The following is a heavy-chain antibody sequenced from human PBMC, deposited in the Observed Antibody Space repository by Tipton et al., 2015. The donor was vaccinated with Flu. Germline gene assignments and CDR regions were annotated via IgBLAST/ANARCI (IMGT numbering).Heavy chain of an antibody. J-gene: IGHJ3*02. D-gene: IGHD1-26*01. CDR3: ARDGGSYYFVDAFDI. CDR1: GGSISSYY. CDR2: IYYSGST. Sequence: LRLSRTVSGGSISSYYRSWIRQPPGKGLEWIGYIYYSGSTNYNPSLKSRVTISVDTSKNQFSLKLSSVTAADTAVYYCARDGGSYYFVDAFDIWGQGTMVTVSS. V-gene: IGHV4-59*01.